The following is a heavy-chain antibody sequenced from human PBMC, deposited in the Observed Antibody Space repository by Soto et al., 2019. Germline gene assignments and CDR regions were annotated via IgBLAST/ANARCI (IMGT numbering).Heavy chain of an antibody. J-gene: IGHJ4*02. V-gene: IGHV4-30-4*01. CDR1: GGSISSGDYY. CDR3: ARTKLDYGDYGIGY. D-gene: IGHD4-17*01. Sequence: QVQLRESGPGLVKPSQTLSLTCTVSGGSISSGDYYWSWIRQPPGKGLEWIGYIYYSGSTYYNPSLKSRVTISVDTSKNQFSLKLSSVTGADTAVYYCARTKLDYGDYGIGYWGQGTLVTVSS. CDR2: IYYSGST.